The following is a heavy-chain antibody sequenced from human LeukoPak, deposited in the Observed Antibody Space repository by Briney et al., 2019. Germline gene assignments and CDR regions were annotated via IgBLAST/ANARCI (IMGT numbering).Heavy chain of an antibody. D-gene: IGHD2-15*01. Sequence: GSLRLSCAASGITFINYSMTWVRQPPGKGLEWIGEINHSGSTNYNPSLKSRVTISVDTSKNQFSLKLSSVTAADTAVYCCARGVVTDYWGQGTLVTVSS. CDR3: ARGVVTDY. V-gene: IGHV4-34*01. CDR2: INHSGST. CDR1: GITFINYS. J-gene: IGHJ4*02.